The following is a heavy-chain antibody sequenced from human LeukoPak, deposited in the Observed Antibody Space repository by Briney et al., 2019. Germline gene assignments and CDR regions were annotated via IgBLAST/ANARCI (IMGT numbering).Heavy chain of an antibody. J-gene: IGHJ3*02. CDR3: ARPQGYRAFDI. D-gene: IGHD5-12*01. V-gene: IGHV4-59*12. CDR2: IYYSGIT. Sequence: GSLRLSCAASGFTFSSYSMNWVRQAPGKGLEWIGSIYYSGITYYTPSLKSRVTISVDTSKNLFSLKLSSVTAADTAVYYCARPQGYRAFDIWGQGTMVTVSS. CDR1: GFTFSSYS.